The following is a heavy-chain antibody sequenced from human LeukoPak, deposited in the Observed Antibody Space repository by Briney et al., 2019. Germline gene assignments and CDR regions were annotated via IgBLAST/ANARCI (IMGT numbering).Heavy chain of an antibody. D-gene: IGHD4-17*01. CDR1: GFIFSDYG. CDR2: IWHDGTKE. J-gene: IGHJ4*02. V-gene: IGHV3-30*12. CDR3: ARDGLTSGYGDYGEDH. Sequence: GGSLRLSCAVSGFIFSDYGMHWVRQAPGKGLEWVAVIWHDGTKEEYADSVKGRFTISRDNSKNTLYLQMNNLRVEDTAMYYCARDGLTSGYGDYGEDHWGQGILVTVSS.